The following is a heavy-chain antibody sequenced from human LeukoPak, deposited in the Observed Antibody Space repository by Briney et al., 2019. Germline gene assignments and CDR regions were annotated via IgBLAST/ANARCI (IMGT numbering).Heavy chain of an antibody. J-gene: IGHJ4*02. CDR3: ARAIAVAGPYYFDY. D-gene: IGHD6-19*01. Sequence: SGGSLRLSCAASGFTFSDYTMNWVRQAPGKGLEWVSFIGSVTTYIYYADSVKGRFTISRDNAKNSLSLQMNSLRAEDTAVYYCARAIAVAGPYYFDYWGQGTLVTVSS. CDR2: IGSVTTYI. CDR1: GFTFSDYT. V-gene: IGHV3-21*01.